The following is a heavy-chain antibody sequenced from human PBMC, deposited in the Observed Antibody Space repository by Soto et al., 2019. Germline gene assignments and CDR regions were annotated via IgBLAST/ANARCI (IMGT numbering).Heavy chain of an antibody. J-gene: IGHJ4*02. V-gene: IGHV3-23*01. Sequence: EVQLLESGGGLVQPGGSLRLSCAASGFTFSTNAMNWVRQAPGRGLECVSAIGGSGDRTLYAASVKGRFTSSRDNSRNTLSLQMSRLRAEDTAFYYCAKDGPGGTWDSWGQGTLVTVSS. CDR2: IGGSGDRT. D-gene: IGHD2-15*01. CDR1: GFTFSTNA. CDR3: AKDGPGGTWDS.